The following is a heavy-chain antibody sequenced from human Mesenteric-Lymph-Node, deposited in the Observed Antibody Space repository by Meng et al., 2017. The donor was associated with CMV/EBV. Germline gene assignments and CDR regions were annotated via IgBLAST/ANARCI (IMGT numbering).Heavy chain of an antibody. V-gene: IGHV3-21*01. Sequence: YGMTWVRQAPGKGLEWVSSISTSSSHIYYADSVKGRFTISRDNAKNSLYLQMNSLRAEDTAVYYCARDLYCSAGSCYSPQFFDYWGQGTLVTVSS. CDR2: ISTSSSHI. CDR1: YG. CDR3: ARDLYCSAGSCYSPQFFDY. J-gene: IGHJ4*02. D-gene: IGHD2-15*01.